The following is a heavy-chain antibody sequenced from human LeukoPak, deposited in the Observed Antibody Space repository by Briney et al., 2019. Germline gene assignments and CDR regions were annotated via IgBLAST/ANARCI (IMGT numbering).Heavy chain of an antibody. J-gene: IGHJ4*02. CDR2: IYHSGST. CDR3: AREKFNYDLLHYFDY. V-gene: IGHV4-38-2*02. Sequence: SETLSLTCAVSGYSISSGYYWGWIRQPPGKGLEWIGSIYHSGSTYYNPSLKSRVTISVDKSKNQFSLKLSSVTAADTAVYYCAREKFNYDLLHYFDYWGQGTLVTVSS. D-gene: IGHD3-16*01. CDR1: GYSISSGYY.